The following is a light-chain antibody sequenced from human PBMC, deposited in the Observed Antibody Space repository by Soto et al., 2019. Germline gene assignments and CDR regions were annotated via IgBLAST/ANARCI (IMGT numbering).Light chain of an antibody. Sequence: DIQMTQSPSSLSASVGDRVTITCRASQSISSYLNWYQQRPGRAPKVLIYAASNLQSGVPSRFSGSGFGTNFTLSIRNLQPEDFATYYCQQSYSTPCTFGGGTKVEIK. V-gene: IGKV1-39*01. CDR2: AAS. CDR3: QQSYSTPCT. J-gene: IGKJ4*01. CDR1: QSISSY.